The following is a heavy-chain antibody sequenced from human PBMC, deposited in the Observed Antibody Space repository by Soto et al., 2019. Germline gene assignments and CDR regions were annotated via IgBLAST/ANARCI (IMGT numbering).Heavy chain of an antibody. V-gene: IGHV3-23*01. CDR2: ISGSGGST. CDR3: EKDLSIAAAGPLAWFEP. CDR1: GFTFSSYA. D-gene: IGHD6-13*01. Sequence: GGSLRLSCAASGFTFSSYAMSWVRQAPGKGLEWVSAISGSGGSTYYADSVKGRFTISRDNSKNTLYLQMNSLRAEDTAVYYCEKDLSIAAAGPLAWFEPWGQGTLVNVSS. J-gene: IGHJ5*02.